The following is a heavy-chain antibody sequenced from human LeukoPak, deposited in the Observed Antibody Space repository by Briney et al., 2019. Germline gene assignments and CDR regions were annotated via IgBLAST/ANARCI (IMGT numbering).Heavy chain of an antibody. Sequence: PSETLSLTCTVSGGSISSYCWSWIRQPAGKGLEWIGSIYYSGSTYYNPSLKSRVTISVDTSKNQFSLKLSSVTAADTAVYYCASSIAAAGPHYWGQGTLVTVSS. CDR3: ASSIAAAGPHY. CDR2: IYYSGST. V-gene: IGHV4-59*05. CDR1: GGSISSYC. D-gene: IGHD6-13*01. J-gene: IGHJ4*02.